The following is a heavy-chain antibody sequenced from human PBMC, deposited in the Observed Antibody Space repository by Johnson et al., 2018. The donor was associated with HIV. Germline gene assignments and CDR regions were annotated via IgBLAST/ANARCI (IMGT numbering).Heavy chain of an antibody. Sequence: VQLVESGGGLVQPGGSLRLSCAASGFTVSSSYMGWVRQAPGKGLEWVSVIYSGGSTYYAASVKGRFSMSRDNSKNSLYLQMNSLRAEDTAMYYCARSGGYPNAFDMWGQGTLVTVPA. J-gene: IGHJ3*02. D-gene: IGHD6-13*01. V-gene: IGHV3-66*01. CDR3: ARSGGYPNAFDM. CDR1: GFTVSSSY. CDR2: IYSGGST.